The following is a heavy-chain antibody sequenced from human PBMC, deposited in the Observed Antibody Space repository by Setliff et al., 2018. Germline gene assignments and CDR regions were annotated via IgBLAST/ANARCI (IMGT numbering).Heavy chain of an antibody. CDR1: GDSISSYY. CDR3: ARHIWGAKMQLPHDVFDI. J-gene: IGHJ3*02. V-gene: IGHV4-38-2*02. CDR2: MYHSGST. Sequence: SETLSLTCTVSGDSISSYYWSWIRQPPGKGLEWIGSMYHSGSTYYSPSLESRVTISVDMSKNHLSLKLSSVTAADTAVYYCARHIWGAKMQLPHDVFDIWGQGTMVTV. D-gene: IGHD2-2*01.